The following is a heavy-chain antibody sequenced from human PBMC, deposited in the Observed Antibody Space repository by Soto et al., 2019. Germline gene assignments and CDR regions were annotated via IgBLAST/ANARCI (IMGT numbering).Heavy chain of an antibody. Sequence: GGSLRLSCAASGFTFSSYAMSWVRQAPGKGLEWVSYISSSSSTIYYADSVKGRFTISRDIAKNSLYLQMNSLRAEDTAVYYCARGYYALGNWFDPWGQGTLVTVSS. V-gene: IGHV3-48*01. D-gene: IGHD3-22*01. CDR3: ARGYYALGNWFDP. CDR2: ISSSSSTI. J-gene: IGHJ5*02. CDR1: GFTFSSYA.